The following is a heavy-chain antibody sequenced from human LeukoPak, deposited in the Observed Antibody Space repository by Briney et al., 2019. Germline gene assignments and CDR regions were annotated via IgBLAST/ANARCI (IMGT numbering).Heavy chain of an antibody. V-gene: IGHV3-7*05. D-gene: IGHD4/OR15-4a*01. CDR2: INQDGSAK. J-gene: IGHJ4*02. CDR1: GFTFTSYW. Sequence: QSAGSLRLSCAASGFTFTSYWMRWVRQAPGKGLEWVASINQDGSAKYYVDSVKGRFTISRDNAKSSLCLQLNSLRPEDTAVYYSAKCARAVEYWGQGNLVTVSS. CDR3: AKCARAVEY.